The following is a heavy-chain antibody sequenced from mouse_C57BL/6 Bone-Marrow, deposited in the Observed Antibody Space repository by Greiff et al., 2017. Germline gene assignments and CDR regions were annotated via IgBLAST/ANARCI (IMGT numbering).Heavy chain of an antibody. J-gene: IGHJ3*01. D-gene: IGHD3-2*02. CDR1: GYTFTSYW. V-gene: IGHV1-69*01. CDR3: ARDSSGLAWFAY. CDR2: IDPSVSFT. Sequence: VQLQQPGAELVMPGASVKLSCKASGYTFTSYWMHWVKRRPGQGLGWIGEIDPSVSFTNYNQKFKGKSTLTVDKSSSTAYMQLSSLTSEDSAVYDCARDSSGLAWFAYWGQGTLVTVSA.